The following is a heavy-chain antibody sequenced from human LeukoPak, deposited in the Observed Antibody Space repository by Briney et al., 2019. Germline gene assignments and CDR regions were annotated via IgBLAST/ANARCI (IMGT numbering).Heavy chain of an antibody. CDR1: GFTFSSYA. J-gene: IGHJ4*02. Sequence: GGSLRLSCAASGFTFSSYAMNWVRQAPGKGLEWVSGIGASGGSTYYADSVKGRFTISRDNSKNRLYLQMNSLRAEDTAVYYCAKGPDSGLRYFDYWGQVTLVTVSS. CDR2: IGASGGST. CDR3: AKGPDSGLRYFDY. D-gene: IGHD5-12*01. V-gene: IGHV3-23*01.